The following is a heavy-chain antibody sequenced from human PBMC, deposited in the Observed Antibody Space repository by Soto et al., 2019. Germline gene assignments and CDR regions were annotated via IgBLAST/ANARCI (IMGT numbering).Heavy chain of an antibody. CDR1: PGSISSSSYY. Sequence: SQTLSLTCTVSPGSISSSSYYWGWIRPPPGKRLEWIERIAYSGSTSYNPSLKSRVTISVDTSKNQFSLKLSSLTAADTAVYYCASLGGCSGGSCYYSSRDYSYGMGGWDRGSRFTVSS. D-gene: IGHD2-15*01. CDR2: IAYSGST. CDR3: ASLGGCSGGSCYYSSRDYSYGMGG. V-gene: IGHV4-39*01. J-gene: IGHJ6*02.